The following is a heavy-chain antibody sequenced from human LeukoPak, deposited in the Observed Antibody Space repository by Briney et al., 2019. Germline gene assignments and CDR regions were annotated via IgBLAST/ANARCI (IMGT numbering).Heavy chain of an antibody. CDR1: GFTFSSYG. V-gene: IGHV3-30*02. J-gene: IGHJ4*02. CDR3: AEGPGYCSSTNCYYFDY. D-gene: IGHD2-2*01. Sequence: GGSLRLSCAASGFTFSSYGMHWVRQAPGKGLEWVAFIRYDGSNKYYADSVKGRFTISRDNSKNTLYLQMSSLRAEDAAVYYCAEGPGYCSSTNCYYFDYWGQGTLVTVSS. CDR2: IRYDGSNK.